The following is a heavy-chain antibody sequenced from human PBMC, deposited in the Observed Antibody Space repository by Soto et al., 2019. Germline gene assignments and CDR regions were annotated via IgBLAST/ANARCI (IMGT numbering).Heavy chain of an antibody. Sequence: QVQLVESGGGVVQPGRSLRLSCAASGFTFSSYAMHWVRQAPGKGLEWVAVISYDGSNKYYADSVKGRFTISRDNSKNTLYLQMNSLRAEDTAVYYCAREGAVVRFLEWLLPNYYYGMDVWGQGTTVTVSS. CDR3: AREGAVVRFLEWLLPNYYYGMDV. D-gene: IGHD3-3*01. V-gene: IGHV3-30-3*01. CDR2: ISYDGSNK. CDR1: GFTFSSYA. J-gene: IGHJ6*02.